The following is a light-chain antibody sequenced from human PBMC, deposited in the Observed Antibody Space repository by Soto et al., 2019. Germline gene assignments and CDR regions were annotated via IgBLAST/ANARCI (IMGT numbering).Light chain of an antibody. Sequence: EIRMSQSVATLSVSPREGATLSCRASESVSISLAWYQHKPGQPPRLLIHGASTRASGIPPRFSGSGSGTEFTLTISSLQSEDSAVYFCQQYHVWPKWTFGPGTKVDIK. V-gene: IGKV3D-15*01. J-gene: IGKJ1*01. CDR3: QQYHVWPKWT. CDR2: GAS. CDR1: ESVSIS.